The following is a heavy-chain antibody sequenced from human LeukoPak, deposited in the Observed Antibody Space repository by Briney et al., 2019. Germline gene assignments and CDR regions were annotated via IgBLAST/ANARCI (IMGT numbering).Heavy chain of an antibody. J-gene: IGHJ3*02. D-gene: IGHD5-18*01. CDR3: AKFPAGYSYGIDAFDI. CDR1: GFTFSSYA. Sequence: PGGSLRLSCAASGFTFSSYAMSWVRQAPGKGLEWVSAISGSGGSTYYADSVKGRFTISRDNSKNTLYLQMNSLRAEDTAVYYCAKFPAGYSYGIDAFDIWGQGTMVTVSS. CDR2: ISGSGGST. V-gene: IGHV3-23*01.